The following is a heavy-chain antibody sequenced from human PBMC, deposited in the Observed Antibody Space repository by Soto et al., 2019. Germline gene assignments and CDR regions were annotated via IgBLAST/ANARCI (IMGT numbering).Heavy chain of an antibody. CDR1: GFTFSSYG. Sequence: GGSLRLSCVAPGFTFSSYGMHWVRQAPGKGLEWVAVILYDGSEKWFADSVKGRFTISRDNSKNTLYLQMNSLRAEDTAMYYCAKDPEYRTSSLRNYFEYRREGTPVTVSS. D-gene: IGHD6-6*01. J-gene: IGHJ4*02. CDR3: AKDPEYRTSSLRNYFEY. V-gene: IGHV3-30*18. CDR2: ILYDGSEK.